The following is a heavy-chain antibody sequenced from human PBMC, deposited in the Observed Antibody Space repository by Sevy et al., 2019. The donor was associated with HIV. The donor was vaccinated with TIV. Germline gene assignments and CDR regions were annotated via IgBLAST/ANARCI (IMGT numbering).Heavy chain of an antibody. D-gene: IGHD2-15*01. J-gene: IGHJ5*02. CDR1: GFTFSYYR. Sequence: GGSLRLSCAASGFTFSYYRMSWVRQAPGKGLEWLANIKGDGSEIYYVDSVKGRFTISRDNAKNSLFLEMNSLRAEDPAVYYCARDPGGRDWFDPWGQGTLVTVSS. V-gene: IGHV3-7*03. CDR2: IKGDGSEI. CDR3: ARDPGGRDWFDP.